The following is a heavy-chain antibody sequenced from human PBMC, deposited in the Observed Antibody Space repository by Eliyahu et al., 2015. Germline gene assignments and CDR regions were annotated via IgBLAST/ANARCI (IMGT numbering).Heavy chain of an antibody. Sequence: EVQLVESGGGLVQPGGSLRLSCAAPGFPFGAYAMGWVRQAPGKGLEWVSAISGSGGSTYYADSVKGRFTISRDNSKNTLYLQMNSLRAEDTAVYYCANVMRWLVPDDYWGQGTLVTVSS. D-gene: IGHD6-19*01. CDR3: ANVMRWLVPDDY. CDR1: GFPFGAYA. J-gene: IGHJ4*02. V-gene: IGHV3-23*04. CDR2: ISGSGGST.